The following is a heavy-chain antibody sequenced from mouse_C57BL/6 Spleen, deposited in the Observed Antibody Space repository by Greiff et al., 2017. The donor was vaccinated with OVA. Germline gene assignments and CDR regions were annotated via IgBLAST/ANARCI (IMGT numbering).Heavy chain of an antibody. CDR2: IYPGSGST. J-gene: IGHJ3*01. V-gene: IGHV1-55*01. D-gene: IGHD2-4*01. CDR1: GYTFTSYW. CDR3: ARAAYDYDPPWFAY. Sequence: QVQLQQPGAELVKPGASVKMSCKASGYTFTSYWITWVKQRPGQGLEWIGDIYPGSGSTNYNEKFKSKATLTVDTSSSTAYMQLSSLTSEDSAVYYCARAAYDYDPPWFAYWGQGTLVTVSA.